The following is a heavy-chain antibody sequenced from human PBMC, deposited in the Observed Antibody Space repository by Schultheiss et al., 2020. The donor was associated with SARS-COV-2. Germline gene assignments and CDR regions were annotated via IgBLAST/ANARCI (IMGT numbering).Heavy chain of an antibody. CDR2: IDPSDSYT. J-gene: IGHJ3*02. D-gene: IGHD3-9*01. CDR1: GYSFTSYW. CDR3: ARHNPPLRYFDWLLADAFDI. V-gene: IGHV5-10-1*01. Sequence: GGSLRLSCKGSGYSFTSYWISWVRQMPGKGLEWMGRIDPSDSYTNYSPSFQGHVTISADKSISTAYLQWSSLKASDTAMYYCARHNPPLRYFDWLLADAFDIWGQGTMVTVSS.